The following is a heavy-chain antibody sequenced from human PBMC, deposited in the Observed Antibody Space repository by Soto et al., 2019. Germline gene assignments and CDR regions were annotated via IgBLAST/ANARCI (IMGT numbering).Heavy chain of an antibody. J-gene: IGHJ4*02. CDR2: ISSDGSNR. Sequence: VQLVESGGGVVQPGRSLRLSCAASGFIFSSYAMHWVRQAPGKGLEWVAVISSDGSNRYYADSVGGRFTISRDNSENTVYLHMSSLTGDDTAVFYCANAPWNLAHTHYFDFWGQGTLVTVSS. D-gene: IGHD1-1*01. V-gene: IGHV3-30-3*01. CDR3: ANAPWNLAHTHYFDF. CDR1: GFIFSSYA.